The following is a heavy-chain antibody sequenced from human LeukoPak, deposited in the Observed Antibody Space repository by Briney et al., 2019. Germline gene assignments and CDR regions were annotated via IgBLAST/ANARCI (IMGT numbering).Heavy chain of an antibody. D-gene: IGHD3-10*01. CDR2: TSVSGTST. CDR3: AKFKFGESNY. CDR1: GFTFSSYA. Sequence: GGSLRLSCAASGFTFSSYAMSWVRQAPGKGLEWVSATSVSGTSTYYADSVKGRFTNSRDNSKNTLFLQMNSLRAEDTAVYYCAKFKFGESNYWGQGTLVTVSS. V-gene: IGHV3-23*01. J-gene: IGHJ4*02.